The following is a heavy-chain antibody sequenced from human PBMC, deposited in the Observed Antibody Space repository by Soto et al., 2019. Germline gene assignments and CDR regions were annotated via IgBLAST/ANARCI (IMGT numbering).Heavy chain of an antibody. CDR1: GFTFRTYG. D-gene: IGHD1-26*01. J-gene: IGHJ5*02. V-gene: IGHV3-30*18. CDR2: ISNNGREK. Sequence: QVQLVESGGGVVQPGRSLRLSCAASGFTFRTYGMHWVRQAPGQGLEWVAVISNNGREKYYADSVEGRFAISRDNSKNTLFLQMTSMRHDDTAVYCCAKYVDDTAWEKPFAPWGQGTLVIVSS. CDR3: AKYVDDTAWEKPFAP.